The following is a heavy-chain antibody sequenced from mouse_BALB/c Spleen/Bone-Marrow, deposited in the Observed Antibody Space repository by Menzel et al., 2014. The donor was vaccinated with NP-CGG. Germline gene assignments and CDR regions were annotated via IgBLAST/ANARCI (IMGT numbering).Heavy chain of an antibody. J-gene: IGHJ4*01. D-gene: IGHD1-1*01. CDR2: INPTNGRT. CDR1: GYTFTSYW. CDR3: AGGKHGYCSSGDY. V-gene: IGHV1S81*02. Sequence: QVQLKDSGAELVQPGASVKLSCTASGYTFTSYWMHWVKQRPGQGLEWIGEINPTNGRTNLNEKFKSKATLTVDKSSSTAYMQLRSRTAEDAAVYYCAGGKHGYCSSGDYWGQGTSVTVSS.